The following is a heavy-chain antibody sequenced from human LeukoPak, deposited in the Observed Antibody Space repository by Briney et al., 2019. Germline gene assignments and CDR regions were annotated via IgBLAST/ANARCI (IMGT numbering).Heavy chain of an antibody. V-gene: IGHV3-23*01. J-gene: IGHJ4*02. CDR3: AKDAIGDSSGHYWWEFDY. CDR1: GFTFSSYA. D-gene: IGHD3-22*01. CDR2: ISGSGGST. Sequence: HTGGSLRLSCAVSGFTFSSYAMSWVRQAPGKGLEWVSVISGSGGSTSYADSVKGRFTISRDNSKNTLYLQMNSLRAEDTAVYYCAKDAIGDSSGHYWWEFDYRGQGTLVTVSS.